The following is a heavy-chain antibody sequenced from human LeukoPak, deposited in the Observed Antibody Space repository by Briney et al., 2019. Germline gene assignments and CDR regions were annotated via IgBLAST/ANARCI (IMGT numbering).Heavy chain of an antibody. D-gene: IGHD4-23*01. CDR2: IYYSGST. CDR1: GGSISSYY. CDR3: ARHYGGNRVFDY. J-gene: IGHJ4*02. Sequence: SETLSLTCTVSGGSISSYYWSWIRQPPGKGLEWIGYIYYSGSTNYNPSLKSRVTISVDTSKNQFSLKLSSVTAADTAVYYSARHYGGNRVFDYWGQGTLVTVSS. V-gene: IGHV4-59*08.